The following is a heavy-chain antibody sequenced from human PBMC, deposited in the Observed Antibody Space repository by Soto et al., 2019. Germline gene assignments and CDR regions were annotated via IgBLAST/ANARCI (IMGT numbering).Heavy chain of an antibody. V-gene: IGHV1-18*01. CDR2: ISAYNGNT. CDR1: GYTFDSCG. CDR3: ARDRNIVVVPAAMDY. J-gene: IGHJ4*02. D-gene: IGHD2-2*01. Sequence: ASVEVCCTASGYTFDSCGSRWVRQATGQGLEWMGWISAYNGNTNYAQKLQGRVTMTTDTSTSTAYMELRSLRSDDTAVYYCARDRNIVVVPAAMDYWGQGTLVTVSS.